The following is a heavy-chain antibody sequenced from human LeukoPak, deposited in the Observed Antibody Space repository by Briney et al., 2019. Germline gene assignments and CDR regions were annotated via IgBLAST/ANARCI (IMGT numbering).Heavy chain of an antibody. J-gene: IGHJ4*02. CDR3: AKDDAARIAVAGTGFDY. D-gene: IGHD6-19*01. CDR1: GFTFSNYA. Sequence: GGSLRLSCAASGFTFSNYAMSWVRQAPGKGLEWVSAISGSGGSTYYADSVKGRFTISRDNSKNTLYLQMNSLRAEDTAVYYCAKDDAARIAVAGTGFDYWGQGTLVTVSS. CDR2: ISGSGGST. V-gene: IGHV3-23*01.